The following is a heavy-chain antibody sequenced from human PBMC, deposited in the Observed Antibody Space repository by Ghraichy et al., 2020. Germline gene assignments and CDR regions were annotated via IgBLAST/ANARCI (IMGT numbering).Heavy chain of an antibody. J-gene: IGHJ4*02. CDR1: GGTFSSYA. CDR3: ARERGYCGGDCYQDAFDY. CDR2: IIPIFGTA. V-gene: IGHV1-69*13. D-gene: IGHD2-21*02. Sequence: SVKVSCKASGGTFSSYAISWVRQAPGQGLEWMGGIIPIFGTANYAQKFQGRVTITADESTSTAYMELSSLRSEDTAVYYCARERGYCGGDCYQDAFDYWGQGTLVTVSS.